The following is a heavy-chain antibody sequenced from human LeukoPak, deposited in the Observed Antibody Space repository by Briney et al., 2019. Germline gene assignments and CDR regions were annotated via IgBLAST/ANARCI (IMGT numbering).Heavy chain of an antibody. CDR1: GFFFSDSA. D-gene: IGHD3-16*01. Sequence: GGSLRLSCAASGFFFSDSAMAWVRQAPGKGLEWVAVISYDGSNKYYADSVKGRFTISRDNSKNTLYLQMNSLRAEDTAVYYCARDQGGPLDYWGQGTLVTVSS. CDR3: ARDQGGPLDY. CDR2: ISYDGSNK. V-gene: IGHV3-30-3*01. J-gene: IGHJ4*02.